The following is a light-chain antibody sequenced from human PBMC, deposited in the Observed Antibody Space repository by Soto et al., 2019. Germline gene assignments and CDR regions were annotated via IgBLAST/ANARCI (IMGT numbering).Light chain of an antibody. Sequence: QSALTQPASVSGSPGQSITISCTGTSSDVGGYNFVSWYQQHPGRAPKLMIFDVTNRPSGVSNRFSGSKSGNTASLTISGLQAEDEADYYCSSYSPVNGLVFGGGTKLTVL. CDR2: DVT. CDR3: SSYSPVNGLV. CDR1: SSDVGGYNF. V-gene: IGLV2-14*03. J-gene: IGLJ3*02.